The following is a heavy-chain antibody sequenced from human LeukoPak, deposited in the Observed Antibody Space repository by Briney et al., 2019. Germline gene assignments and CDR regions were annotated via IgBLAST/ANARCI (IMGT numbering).Heavy chain of an antibody. CDR3: AREVAVAGSLWDY. CDR1: GHFICGYY. Sequence: SDPLTLTCTLSGHFICGYYWMWLRQPPGKAREWIGYIYYSGNTHYNPSLKCRVTISVDTSKNQYSLKLSSVTAADTAVYYCAREVAVAGSLWDYWGQGTLVTVSS. D-gene: IGHD6-19*01. V-gene: IGHV4-59*01. J-gene: IGHJ4*02. CDR2: IYYSGNT.